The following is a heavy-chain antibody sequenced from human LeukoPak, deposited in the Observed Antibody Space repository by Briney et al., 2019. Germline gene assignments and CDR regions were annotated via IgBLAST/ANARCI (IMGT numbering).Heavy chain of an antibody. D-gene: IGHD3-3*01. Sequence: SETLSLTCTVSGGSISSSSYYWGWIRQPPGNGLEWIGTIYYSGHTYYNPSLKSRVTIFVDTSQNQFSLKLSSVTAADTAMYYCARHRRDHDFWSGSNPTHYYYYMDVWGKGTTVTVSS. V-gene: IGHV4-39*01. CDR1: GGSISSSSYY. J-gene: IGHJ6*03. CDR3: ARHRRDHDFWSGSNPTHYYYYMDV. CDR2: IYYSGHT.